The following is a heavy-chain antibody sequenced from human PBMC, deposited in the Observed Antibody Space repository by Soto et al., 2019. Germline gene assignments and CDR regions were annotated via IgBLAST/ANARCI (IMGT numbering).Heavy chain of an antibody. CDR1: GFTFSSYG. CDR3: ARERSRYYFDY. V-gene: IGHV3-33*01. J-gene: IGHJ4*02. CDR2: IWYDGSNK. Sequence: GGSLRLSCAASGFTFSSYGMHWVRQAPGKGLEWVAVIWYDGSNKYYADSVKGRFTISRDNSKNTLYLQMNSLRAEDTAVYYCARERSRYYFDYWGQGTLVTVSS.